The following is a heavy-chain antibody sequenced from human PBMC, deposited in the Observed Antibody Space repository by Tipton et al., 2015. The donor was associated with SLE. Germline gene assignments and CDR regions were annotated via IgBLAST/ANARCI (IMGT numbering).Heavy chain of an antibody. Sequence: GLVKPSGTLSLTCAVSGGSISTRDWWSWVRQPPGKGLEWIGEIHHSGSTNYNPSLRGRVTISVDKSKNQFSLRLNSVTAADTAFYYCARVLTNTYFDYWGQGTLVTVSS. J-gene: IGHJ4*02. V-gene: IGHV4-4*02. CDR2: IHHSGST. CDR1: GGSISTRDW. CDR3: ARVLTNTYFDY.